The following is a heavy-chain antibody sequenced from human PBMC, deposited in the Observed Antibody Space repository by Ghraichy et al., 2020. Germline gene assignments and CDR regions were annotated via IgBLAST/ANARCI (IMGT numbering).Heavy chain of an antibody. CDR2: ISSSSSYI. D-gene: IGHD3-9*01. Sequence: GGSLRLSCAASGFTFSSYSMNWVRQAPGKGLEWVSSISSSSSYIYYVDSVKGRFTISRDNAKNSLYLQMNSLRAEDTAVYYCAREVELRYFDWLLSGGRRSRYYYYGMDVWGQGTTVTVSS. V-gene: IGHV3-21*01. J-gene: IGHJ6*02. CDR3: AREVELRYFDWLLSGGRRSRYYYYGMDV. CDR1: GFTFSSYS.